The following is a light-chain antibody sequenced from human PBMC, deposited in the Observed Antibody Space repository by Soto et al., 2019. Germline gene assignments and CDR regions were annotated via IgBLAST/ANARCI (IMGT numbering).Light chain of an antibody. V-gene: IGLV1-44*01. Sequence: QSVLTQPPSASGTPGQRVTISCSGSSXNIGSNTVNWYQQLPGTAPKLLIYGNNQRPSGVPDRFSGSKSGTSASLAISGLQSEDEADYYCAAWDDSLHGYVFGTGTKVTVL. CDR2: GNN. J-gene: IGLJ1*01. CDR1: SXNIGSNT. CDR3: AAWDDSLHGYV.